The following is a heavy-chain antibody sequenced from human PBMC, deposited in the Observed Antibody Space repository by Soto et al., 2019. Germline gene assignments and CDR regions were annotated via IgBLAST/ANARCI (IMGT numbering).Heavy chain of an antibody. V-gene: IGHV1-69*13. J-gene: IGHJ4*02. D-gene: IGHD3-16*01. CDR3: AREGEDGYTNY. Sequence: SVKVSCKASGGTFSRYSISWVRQAPGQGLEWMGGIIPIFGTANYAQKFQGRVTITADESTSTAYMELSSLRSEDTAVYYCAREGEDGYTNYWGQGTLVTVSS. CDR1: GGTFSRYS. CDR2: IIPIFGTA.